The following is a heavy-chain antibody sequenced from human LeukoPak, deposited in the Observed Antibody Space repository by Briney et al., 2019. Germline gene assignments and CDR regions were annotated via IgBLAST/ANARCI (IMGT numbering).Heavy chain of an antibody. D-gene: IGHD3-22*01. CDR3: ARGNTYYLDTSWWFDP. V-gene: IGHV3-48*03. CDR1: GFTFKTFE. Sequence: PGGSLRLSRAASGFTFKTFEMNWVRQAPGKGLGWHSYIRSSGNTAYYADSVKGRFTISRDNSKNSLFLQMNSLRAEDTAVYYCARGNTYYLDTSWWFDPWGQGTLVTVSS. J-gene: IGHJ5*02. CDR2: IRSSGNTA.